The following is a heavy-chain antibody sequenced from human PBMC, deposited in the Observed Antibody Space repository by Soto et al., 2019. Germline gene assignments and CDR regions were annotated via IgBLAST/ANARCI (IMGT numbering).Heavy chain of an antibody. Sequence: ASLKVCCKVSGYTLTELSMHWVRQAPGKGLEWMGGFDPEDGETIYAQKFQGRVTMTEDTSTDTAYTELSSLRSEDTAVYYCATGPAVYNWNYWFDPWGQVTPVTVSS. CDR3: ATGPAVYNWNYWFDP. CDR2: FDPEDGET. J-gene: IGHJ5*02. CDR1: GYTLTELS. D-gene: IGHD1-7*01. V-gene: IGHV1-24*01.